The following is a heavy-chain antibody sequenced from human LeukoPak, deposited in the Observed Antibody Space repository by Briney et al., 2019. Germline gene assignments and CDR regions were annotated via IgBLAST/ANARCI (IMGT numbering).Heavy chain of an antibody. V-gene: IGHV3-23*01. Sequence: PGGSLRLSCAASGFTFSSYAMSWVRQAPGKGPEWVSAISGSGGSTYYADSVKGRFTISRDNSKNTLYLQMNSLRAEDTAVYYCAKGSYYYDSSGYYSLFDYWGQGTPVTVSS. CDR1: GFTFSSYA. D-gene: IGHD3-22*01. J-gene: IGHJ4*02. CDR2: ISGSGGST. CDR3: AKGSYYYDSSGYYSLFDY.